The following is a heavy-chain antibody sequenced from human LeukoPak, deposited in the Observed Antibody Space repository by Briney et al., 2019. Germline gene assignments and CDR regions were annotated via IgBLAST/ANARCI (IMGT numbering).Heavy chain of an antibody. CDR2: MNPNSGNT. Sequence: ASVTVSCTASGYTFTSYDINWVRQATGQGLEWMGWMNPNSGNTGYAQKFQGRVTITRNTSISTAYMELSSLRSEDTAVYYCARGNRGLTIFGVVIEYYFDYWGQGTLVTVSS. J-gene: IGHJ4*02. D-gene: IGHD3-3*01. V-gene: IGHV1-8*03. CDR1: GYTFTSYD. CDR3: ARGNRGLTIFGVVIEYYFDY.